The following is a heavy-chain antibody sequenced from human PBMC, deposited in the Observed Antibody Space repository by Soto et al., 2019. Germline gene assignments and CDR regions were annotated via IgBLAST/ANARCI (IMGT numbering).Heavy chain of an antibody. CDR1: GFTFSNSA. CDR3: AAEIYSGGEGCHFDH. Sequence: SVKVSCKASGFTFSNSAVQWVRQVRGQRLEWIGWIIIGRGDTKYLQNLEGRITITRDTSTGIAYIELSNLRSEDTAVYYCAAEIYSGGEGCHFDHGG. CDR2: IIIGRGDT. V-gene: IGHV1-58*01. D-gene: IGHD2-21*01. J-gene: IGHJ4*01.